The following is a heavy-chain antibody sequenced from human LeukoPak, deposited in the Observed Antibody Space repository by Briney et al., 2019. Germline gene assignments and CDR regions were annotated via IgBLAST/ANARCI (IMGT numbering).Heavy chain of an antibody. V-gene: IGHV3-23*01. CDR1: GFTFSSYA. J-gene: IGHJ4*02. D-gene: IGHD3-10*01. CDR2: ISGSGGST. Sequence: GGSLRLSCAASGFTFSSYAMSWVRQAPGKGLEWVSAISGSGGSTYYADSVKGRFTISRDNSKNTLYLQMNSLRAEDTAVYYCAKDNVYYYGSGSYQSYFDYWGQGTLVTVSS. CDR3: AKDNVYYYGSGSYQSYFDY.